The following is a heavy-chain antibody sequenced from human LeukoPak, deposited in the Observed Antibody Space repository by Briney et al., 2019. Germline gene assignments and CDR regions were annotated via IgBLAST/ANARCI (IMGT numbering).Heavy chain of an antibody. CDR2: INHSGST. CDR3: ASSNYDSGWFDS. D-gene: IGHD5-12*01. Sequence: SETLSLTCAVYGGTFSDYYLSWIRQPPGKGLEWVGEINHSGSTNYNPSLQSRVTISVGTSKNQFSLKLTSVTAADTAVYYCASSNYDSGWFDSWGQGTLVTVSS. J-gene: IGHJ5*01. CDR1: GGTFSDYY. V-gene: IGHV4-34*01.